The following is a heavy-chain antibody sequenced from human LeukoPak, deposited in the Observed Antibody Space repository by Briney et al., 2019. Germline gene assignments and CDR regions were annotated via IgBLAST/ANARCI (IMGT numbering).Heavy chain of an antibody. CDR2: ISGSGGST. J-gene: IGHJ3*02. CDR3: AKDRVITFGGVIVIGAFDI. D-gene: IGHD3-16*02. V-gene: IGHV3-23*01. Sequence: PGGSLRLSCAASGFTFSSYGMSWVRQAPGKGLEWVSAISGSGGSTSYADSVKGRLTISRDNSKNTLYLQMNSLRGEDTAVYYCAKDRVITFGGVIVIGAFDIWGQGTMVTVSS. CDR1: GFTFSSYG.